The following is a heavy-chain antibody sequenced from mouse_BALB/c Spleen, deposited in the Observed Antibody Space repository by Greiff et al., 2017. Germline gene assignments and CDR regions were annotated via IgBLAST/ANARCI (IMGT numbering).Heavy chain of an antibody. Sequence: EVQGVESGGGLVQPGGSRKLSCAASGFTFSSFGMHWVRQAPEKGLEWVAYISSGSSTIYYADTVKGRFTISRYNPKNTLFLQMASLKSEDTAMCYCASLGRGAYWGQGTLVTVSA. CDR2: ISSGSSTI. V-gene: IGHV5-17*02. D-gene: IGHD4-1*01. CDR3: ASLGRGAY. J-gene: IGHJ3*01. CDR1: GFTFSSFG.